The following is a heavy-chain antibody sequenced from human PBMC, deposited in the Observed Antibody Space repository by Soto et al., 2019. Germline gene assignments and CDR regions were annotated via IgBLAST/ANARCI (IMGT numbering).Heavy chain of an antibody. V-gene: IGHV3-23*01. CDR1: GFSFSTYA. D-gene: IGHD2-2*01. CDR2: ISAGGGNT. Sequence: EVQLLESGGGLVQPGGSLRLSCAVSGFSFSTYAMSWVRQAPGKGLEWVSGISAGGGNTYYADSVRGRFTISRDNSKDTLYLQITSLRAGYTAFYYCAKHAEYQLVSWFDPWGQGTLVTVSS. J-gene: IGHJ5*02. CDR3: AKHAEYQLVSWFDP.